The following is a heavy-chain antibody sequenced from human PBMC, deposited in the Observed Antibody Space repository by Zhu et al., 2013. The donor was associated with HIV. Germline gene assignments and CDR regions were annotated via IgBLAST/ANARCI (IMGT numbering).Heavy chain of an antibody. CDR1: GYTFTSYD. Sequence: QVQLVQSGAEVKKPGASVKVSCKASGYTFTSYDINWVRQAAGQGLEWMGWMNPNSGNTGYAQKFQGRVTMTRNTSISTAYMELSSLRSEDTAVYYCARGSVLRFIVDGLGMDVWGQGTTVTVSS. J-gene: IGHJ6*02. CDR2: MNPNSGNT. CDR3: ARGSVLRFIVDGLGMDV. V-gene: IGHV1-8*01. D-gene: IGHD3-3*01.